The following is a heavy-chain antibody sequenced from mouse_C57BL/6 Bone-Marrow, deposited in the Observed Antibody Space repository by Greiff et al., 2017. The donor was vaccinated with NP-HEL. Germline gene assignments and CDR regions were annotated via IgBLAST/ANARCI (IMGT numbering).Heavy chain of an antibody. CDR2: ISDGGSYT. D-gene: IGHD2-2*01. J-gene: IGHJ2*01. CDR1: GFTFSSYA. CDR3: ARSTMVTTVDY. Sequence: EVQGVESGGGLVKPGGSLKLSCAASGFTFSSYAMSWVRQTPEKRLEWVATISDGGSYTYYPDNGKGRFTISRDNAKNNLYLQMRHLKSEDTAMYYCARSTMVTTVDYWGQGTTLTVSS. V-gene: IGHV5-4*01.